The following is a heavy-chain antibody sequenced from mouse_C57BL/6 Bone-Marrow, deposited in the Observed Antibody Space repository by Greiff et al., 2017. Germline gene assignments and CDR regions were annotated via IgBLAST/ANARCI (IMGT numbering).Heavy chain of an antibody. Sequence: VQLQQSGAELVRPGASVKLSCKASGYTFTDYYINWVKQRPGQGLEWIARIYPGSGNTYYNEKFKSKATLTVDTSSSTAYMQLSSLTSEDSAVYYCARGLGRKDYFDYWGQGTTLTVSS. J-gene: IGHJ2*01. CDR1: GYTFTDYY. CDR3: ARGLGRKDYFDY. CDR2: IYPGSGNT. D-gene: IGHD4-1*01. V-gene: IGHV1-76*01.